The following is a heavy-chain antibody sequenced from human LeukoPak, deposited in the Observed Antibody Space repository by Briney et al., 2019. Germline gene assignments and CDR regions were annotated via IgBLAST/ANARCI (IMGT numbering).Heavy chain of an antibody. D-gene: IGHD3-22*01. J-gene: IGHJ4*02. CDR2: IKQDGSEK. CDR3: ARAPRYYDSSGYPLYYFDY. V-gene: IGHV3-7*01. CDR1: GFTFSSYW. Sequence: GGSLRLSCAASGFTFSSYWMSWVRQAPGKGLEWVANIKQDGSEKYYVDSVKGRFTISRDNAKNSLYLQMNSLRAEDTAVYYCARAPRYYDSSGYPLYYFDYWGQGTLVTVSS.